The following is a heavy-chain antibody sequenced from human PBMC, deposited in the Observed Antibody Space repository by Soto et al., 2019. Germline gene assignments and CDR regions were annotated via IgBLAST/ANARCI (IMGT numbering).Heavy chain of an antibody. CDR3: ARDMVHNIAFDI. Sequence: GASVKVSCKASGGTFSSYAISWVRQAPGQGLEWMGVIIPIFGTANYAQKFQGRVTITADESTSTAYMEMSSLRSEDTAVYYCARDMVHNIAFDIWGQGTMVTVSS. D-gene: IGHD3-10*01. V-gene: IGHV1-69*13. J-gene: IGHJ3*02. CDR1: GGTFSSYA. CDR2: IIPIFGTA.